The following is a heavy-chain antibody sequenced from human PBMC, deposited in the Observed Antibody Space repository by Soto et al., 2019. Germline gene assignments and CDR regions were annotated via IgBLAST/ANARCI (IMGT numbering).Heavy chain of an antibody. D-gene: IGHD6-13*01. Sequence: ASVKVSCKASGISFINHYVHWVRQAPAQGPEWMGVINPAGSVTVYALKLQDRVTVTRDTSTSTVYMELNSLTSEDTAIYYCAIDNSRTLPAAPGDNKSDSSGWWCDPWG. J-gene: IGHJ5*02. V-gene: IGHV1-46*03. CDR1: GISFINHY. CDR2: INPAGSVT. CDR3: AIDNSRTLPAAPGDNKSDSSGWWCDP.